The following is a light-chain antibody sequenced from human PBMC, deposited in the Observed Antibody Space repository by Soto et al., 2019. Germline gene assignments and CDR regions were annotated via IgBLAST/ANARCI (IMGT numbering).Light chain of an antibody. CDR3: AAWDDSLSGYV. J-gene: IGLJ1*01. CDR2: TND. Sequence: QSVLSQPPSASGTPGQRVTISCSGSSSNIGSNIVNWYQQVPGTAPKILIYTNDQRPSGVPDRFSGAKSGTSASLAISGLQSDDEADYYCAAWDDSLSGYVFGTGTKVTVL. V-gene: IGLV1-44*01. CDR1: SSNIGSNI.